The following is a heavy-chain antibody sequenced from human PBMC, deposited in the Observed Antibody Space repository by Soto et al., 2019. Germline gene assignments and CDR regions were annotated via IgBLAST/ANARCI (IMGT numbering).Heavy chain of an antibody. J-gene: IGHJ6*02. D-gene: IGHD4-17*01. CDR1: RFTFSSYA. CDR2: ISYDGSNK. Sequence: PGGSLRLSCAASRFTFSSYAMHWVSQAPGKGLGWVAVISYDGSNKYYADSVKGRFTISRDNSKITLHLQMNSLGAEDTAVYYCAGDRHGDYKTRRGFYYDHDMDVWSQGTTVTVSS. V-gene: IGHV3-30-3*01. CDR3: AGDRHGDYKTRRGFYYDHDMDV.